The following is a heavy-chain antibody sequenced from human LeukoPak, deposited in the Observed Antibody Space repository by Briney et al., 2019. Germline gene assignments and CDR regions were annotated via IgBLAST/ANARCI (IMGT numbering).Heavy chain of an antibody. CDR1: GFTFSDYY. CDR3: ARWDGTKLRLFDY. Sequence: GGSLRLSCAASGFTFSDYYMSWIRQAPGKGLEWVSYISGTGNTKYYADSVRGRSTISRDNAKNSLYLQMNDLRAEDTGVYYCARWDGTKLRLFDYWGQGNMVTVSS. D-gene: IGHD1-26*01. CDR2: ISGTGNTK. J-gene: IGHJ4*02. V-gene: IGHV3-11*04.